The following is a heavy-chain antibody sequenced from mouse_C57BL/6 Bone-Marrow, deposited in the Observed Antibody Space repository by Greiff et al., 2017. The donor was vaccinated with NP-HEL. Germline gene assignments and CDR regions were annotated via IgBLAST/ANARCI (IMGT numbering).Heavy chain of an antibody. CDR1: GYAFSSYW. J-gene: IGHJ3*01. D-gene: IGHD1-1*01. CDR2: IYPGDGDT. Sequence: QVQLQQSGAELVKPGASVTISCKASGYAFSSYWMNWVKQRPGKGLEWIGQIYPGDGDTNYNGKFKGKATLTADKSSSTAYMQLSSLTSEDSAVYFCARERDYYGSSPWGQGTLVTVSA. CDR3: ARERDYYGSSP. V-gene: IGHV1-80*01.